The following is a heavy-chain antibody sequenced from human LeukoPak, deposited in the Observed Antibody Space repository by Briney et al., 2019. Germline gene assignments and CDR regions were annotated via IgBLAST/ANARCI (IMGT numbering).Heavy chain of an antibody. CDR3: ARKSDYLDY. CDR1: GGSISSGGYS. CDR2: IYHSGST. V-gene: IGHV4-30-2*01. Sequence: SQTLSLTCAVSGGSISSGGYSWSWIRQPPGKGLEWIGYIYHSGSTYYNPSLKSRVTISVDTSKTQFSLNLSSVTAADTAVYYCARKSDYLDYWGQGTLVTVSS. J-gene: IGHJ4*02.